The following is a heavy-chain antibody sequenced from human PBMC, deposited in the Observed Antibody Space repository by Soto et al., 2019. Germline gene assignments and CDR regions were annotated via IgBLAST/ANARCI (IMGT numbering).Heavy chain of an antibody. CDR3: ARDLVVVVAATHYYYGMDV. Sequence: PGGSLRLSCAASGLTFSSYGMHWVRQAPGKGLEWVAVIWYDGSNKYYADSVKGRFTISRDNSKNTLYLQMNSLRAEDTAVYYCARDLVVVVAATHYYYGMDVWGQGTTVTVSS. D-gene: IGHD2-15*01. CDR2: IWYDGSNK. CDR1: GLTFSSYG. V-gene: IGHV3-33*01. J-gene: IGHJ6*02.